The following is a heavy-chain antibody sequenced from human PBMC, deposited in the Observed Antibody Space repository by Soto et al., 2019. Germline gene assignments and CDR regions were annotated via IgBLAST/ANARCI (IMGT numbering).Heavy chain of an antibody. Sequence: SETLSLTSPVSGGSMSSGVYSWIWIRQPPGKVLEWIGYIYHSGSTYYNPSLKSRVTISVDRSKNQFSLKLSSVTAADTAVYYCARVIEGHCSSTSCYGTRFNPWGQGTLGTVSS. J-gene: IGHJ5*02. V-gene: IGHV4-30-2*01. CDR3: ARVIEGHCSSTSCYGTRFNP. CDR1: GGSMSSGVYS. CDR2: IYHSGST. D-gene: IGHD2-2*01.